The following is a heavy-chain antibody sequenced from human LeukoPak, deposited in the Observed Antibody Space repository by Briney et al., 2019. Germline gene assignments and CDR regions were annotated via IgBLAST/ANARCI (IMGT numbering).Heavy chain of an antibody. D-gene: IGHD3-16*01. J-gene: IGHJ5*02. Sequence: ASVKVSCKASGYTFTTYGIGWVRQAPGQGLEWMGWISGYKGNTNYAQKFQGRVTMTTDTSTSTAYMELRSLRSDDTAVYYCARTSHESVLYWSDPWGQGTLVNVSS. CDR3: ARTSHESVLYWSDP. V-gene: IGHV1-18*01. CDR2: ISGYKGNT. CDR1: GYTFTTYG.